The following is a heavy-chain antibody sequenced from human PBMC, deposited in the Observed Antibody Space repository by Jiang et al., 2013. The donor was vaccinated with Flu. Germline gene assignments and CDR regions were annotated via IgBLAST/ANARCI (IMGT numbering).Heavy chain of an antibody. V-gene: IGHV3-11*01. CDR3: ARDGFRPRDPTYGSGSYFDY. CDR1: GFTFSDYY. J-gene: IGHJ4*02. CDR2: ISSSGSTI. D-gene: IGHD3-10*01. Sequence: QLLESGGGVVQPGRSLRLSCAASGFTFSDYYMSWIRQAPGKGLEWVSYISSSGSTIYYADSVKGRFTISRDNAKNSLYLQMNSLRAEDTAVYYCARDGFRPRDPTYGSGSYFDYWGQGTLVTVSS.